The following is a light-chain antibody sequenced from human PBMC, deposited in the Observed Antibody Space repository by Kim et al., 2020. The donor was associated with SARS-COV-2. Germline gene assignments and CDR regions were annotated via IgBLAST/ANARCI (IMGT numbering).Light chain of an antibody. J-gene: IGLJ3*02. Sequence: RVTISCTGNSSNIGAGYHVHWYHQLPGRAPKLLIYDNHNRPSGVPDRVSGSKSGTSASLAITGLQAEDEADYYCQSYDSSLRSWVFGGGTKVTVL. V-gene: IGLV1-40*01. CDR2: DNH. CDR3: QSYDSSLRSWV. CDR1: SSNIGAGYH.